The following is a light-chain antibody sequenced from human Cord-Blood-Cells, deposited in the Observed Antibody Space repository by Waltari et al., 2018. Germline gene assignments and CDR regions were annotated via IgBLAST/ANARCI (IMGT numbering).Light chain of an antibody. Sequence: DIHMTQSPSSLSASVGDRVTITCRASQSISRYLNWYQQKPGKDPKLLIYAASSLQSGVPSRFSGSGSGTYVTLTISSLQPEEFATYDCQQSYSTPPTFGGGTKVEIK. CDR2: AAS. J-gene: IGKJ4*01. CDR3: QQSYSTPPT. V-gene: IGKV1-39*01. CDR1: QSISRY.